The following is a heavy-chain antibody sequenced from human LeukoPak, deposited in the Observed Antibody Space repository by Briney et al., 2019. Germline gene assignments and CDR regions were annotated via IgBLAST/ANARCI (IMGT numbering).Heavy chain of an antibody. CDR1: GFTFSSYS. J-gene: IGHJ4*02. CDR3: ARGRPYYLDY. Sequence: GGSLRLSCAASGFTFSSYSMNWVRQAPGKGLEWVSYISSSSITIYYADSVKGRFTISRDNAKNSLYLQMNSLRDEDTAVYYRARGRPYYLDYWGQGSLVAVSS. V-gene: IGHV3-48*02. D-gene: IGHD6-6*01. CDR2: ISSSSITI.